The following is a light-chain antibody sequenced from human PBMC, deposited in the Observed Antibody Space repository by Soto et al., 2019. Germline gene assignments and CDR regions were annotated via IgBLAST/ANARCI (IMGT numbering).Light chain of an antibody. V-gene: IGKV1-27*01. J-gene: IGKJ1*01. Sequence: DLQMTQSPSSLSASVGDRVTITCRASQGISSYLAWYQQKPGKVPKLLIYAASTLQSGVPSRFSGSGSGTDFTLTISSLQPEDVATYYSQKYNSAPQTFGQGTKVDIK. CDR1: QGISSY. CDR3: QKYNSAPQT. CDR2: AAS.